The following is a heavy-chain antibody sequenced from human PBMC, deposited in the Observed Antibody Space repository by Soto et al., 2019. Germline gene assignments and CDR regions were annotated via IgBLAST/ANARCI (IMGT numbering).Heavy chain of an antibody. J-gene: IGHJ6*02. V-gene: IGHV3-9*01. CDR1: GFTFDDYT. Sequence: GGSLRLYCAASGFTFDDYTMHWARQVPGKGLEWVSGISWNSGSIDYADSVKGRFTISRENAKNSLYLQMNSLRPEDTALYYGAKDGGHYYAMDVWGRGTTVTVSS. CDR2: ISWNSGSI. CDR3: AKDGGHYYAMDV.